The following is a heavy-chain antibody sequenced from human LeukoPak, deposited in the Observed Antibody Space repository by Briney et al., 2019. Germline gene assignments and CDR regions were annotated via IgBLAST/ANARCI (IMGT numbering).Heavy chain of an antibody. CDR1: GLTFSNVW. D-gene: IGHD2-21*01. CDR3: TKISSAVIHFDY. CDR2: IESKTDCGRT. Sequence: PGGSLRLSCAASGLTFSNVWMSWVRQAPGRGLEWVGRIESKTDCGRTDYAAPVKGRFSISRDDSKNTLYLQIDSLKIEDTAVYYCTKISSAVIHFDYWGQGTLVSVSS. V-gene: IGHV3-15*04. J-gene: IGHJ4*02.